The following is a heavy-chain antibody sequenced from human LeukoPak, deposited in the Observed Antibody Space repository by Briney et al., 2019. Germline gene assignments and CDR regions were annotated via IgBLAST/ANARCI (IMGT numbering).Heavy chain of an antibody. J-gene: IGHJ3*02. D-gene: IGHD1-26*01. V-gene: IGHV1-18*01. CDR3: ARDLKSGGGSYYGSDAFDI. CDR2: ISAYNGNT. Sequence: ASVKVSCKASGYTFSSYDISWVRQAPGQGLEWMGWISAYNGNTNYAQKLQGRVTMTTDTSTSTAYMELRSLRSDDTAVYYCARDLKSGGGSYYGSDAFDIWGQGTMVTVSS. CDR1: GYTFSSYD.